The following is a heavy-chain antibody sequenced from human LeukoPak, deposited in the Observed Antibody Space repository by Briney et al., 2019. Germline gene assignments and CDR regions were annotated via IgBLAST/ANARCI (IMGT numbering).Heavy chain of an antibody. CDR3: ARDLPTKKYYFDY. CDR1: GFTFSSYE. CDR2: ISSSGSTI. V-gene: IGHV3-48*03. D-gene: IGHD2-2*01. Sequence: GALRLSCAASGFTFSSYEMNWVRQAPGKGLEWVSYISSSGSTIYYADSVKGRFTISRDNAKNSLYLQMNSLRAEDTAVYYCARDLPTKKYYFDYWGQGTLVTVSS. J-gene: IGHJ4*02.